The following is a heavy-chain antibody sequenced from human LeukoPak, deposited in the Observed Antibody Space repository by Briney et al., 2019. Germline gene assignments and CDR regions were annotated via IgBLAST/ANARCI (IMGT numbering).Heavy chain of an antibody. CDR2: INSDGRST. V-gene: IGHV3-74*01. D-gene: IGHD3-3*01. J-gene: IGHJ4*02. CDR1: GFTFSSYL. Sequence: GGSLRLSGAASGFTFSSYLMHWVRQAPGKGLVWVSRINSDGRSTSYADSVKGRFTISRDSAKNTLYLQMNSLRAEDTAVYYCARVTIFGVVATFDYWGQGTLVTVSS. CDR3: ARVTIFGVVATFDY.